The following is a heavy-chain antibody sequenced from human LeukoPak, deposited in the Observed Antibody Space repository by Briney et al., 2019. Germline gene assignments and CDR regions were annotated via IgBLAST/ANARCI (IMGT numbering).Heavy chain of an antibody. CDR3: AKLTSGSGSSALFDY. Sequence: GGSLRLSCAASGFTFISYAMSWVRQAPGKGLEWVSAISGSGGSTYYADSVKGRFTISRDNSKNTLYLQMNSLRAEDTAVYYCAKLTSGSGSSALFDYWGQGTLVTVSS. CDR1: GFTFISYA. V-gene: IGHV3-23*01. D-gene: IGHD3-10*01. J-gene: IGHJ4*02. CDR2: ISGSGGST.